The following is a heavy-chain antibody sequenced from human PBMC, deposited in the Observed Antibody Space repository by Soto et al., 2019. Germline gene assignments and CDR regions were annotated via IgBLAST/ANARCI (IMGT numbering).Heavy chain of an antibody. D-gene: IGHD1-26*01. Sequence: EVQLVESGGGLVRPGGSLRLSCVASGFTFRSYWMTWIRQAPGKGLEWVGNIKEDGSEEKYVDSVKGRFTISRDNAKNSLYLQMNSLRVEDTAIYYCASPRGGGYRIFDYWGRGTQVTVSS. J-gene: IGHJ4*02. CDR3: ASPRGGGYRIFDY. V-gene: IGHV3-7*01. CDR2: IKEDGSEE. CDR1: GFTFRSYW.